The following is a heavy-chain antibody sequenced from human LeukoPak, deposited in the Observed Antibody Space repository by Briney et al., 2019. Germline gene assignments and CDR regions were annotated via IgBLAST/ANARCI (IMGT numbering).Heavy chain of an antibody. D-gene: IGHD3-10*01. Sequence: GESRRLSCAPSGLTFTGSAMHWARQASGKGREWVGRIRSEANSYATAYAASVKGRFTISRDDSKNTAYLQMNSLKTEHTAVYYCTPAGGSGSYSGYWGQGTLVTVS. CDR2: IRSEANSYAT. V-gene: IGHV3-73*01. CDR3: TPAGGSGSYSGY. J-gene: IGHJ4*02. CDR1: GLTFTGSA.